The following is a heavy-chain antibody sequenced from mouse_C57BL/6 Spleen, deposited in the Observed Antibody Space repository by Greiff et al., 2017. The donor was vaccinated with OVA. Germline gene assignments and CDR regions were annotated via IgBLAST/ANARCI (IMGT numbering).Heavy chain of an antibody. D-gene: IGHD4-1*01. Sequence: QVQLQQSGAELVRPGTSVKVSCKASGYAFTNYLIEWVKQRPGQGLEWIGVINPGSGGTNYNEKFKGKATLTADKSSSTAYVQLSSLTSEDSAVSFCASSAGTWFAYWGQGTLGTGSA. CDR2: INPGSGGT. V-gene: IGHV1-54*01. CDR1: GYAFTNYL. CDR3: ASSAGTWFAY. J-gene: IGHJ3*01.